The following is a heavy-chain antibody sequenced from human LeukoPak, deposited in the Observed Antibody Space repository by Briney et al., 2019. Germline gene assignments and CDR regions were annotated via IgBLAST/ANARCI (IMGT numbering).Heavy chain of an antibody. V-gene: IGHV3-7*01. J-gene: IGHJ6*03. CDR2: IKQDGSEK. Sequence: GGSLRLSCAASGFTFSSYWMSWVRQAPGKGLEWVANIKQDGSEKYYVDSVKGRFTISRDNTKNSLYLQMNSLRAEDTAVYYCARDNNIVVVVAAYYMDVWGKGTTVTVSS. D-gene: IGHD2-15*01. CDR3: ARDNNIVVVVAAYYMDV. CDR1: GFTFSSYW.